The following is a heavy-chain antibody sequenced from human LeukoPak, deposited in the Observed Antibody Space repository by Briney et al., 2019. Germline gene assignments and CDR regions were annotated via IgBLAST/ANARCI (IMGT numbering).Heavy chain of an antibody. CDR1: GFTFSNYG. J-gene: IGHJ4*02. D-gene: IGHD2-8*01. V-gene: IGHV3-33*01. CDR2: IWYDGSKK. CDR3: ARDVDNGVLDH. Sequence: PGRSLRLSCAASGFTFSNYGMHWVRQAPGMGLEWVAVIWYDGSKKYYADSVKGRFTISRDGPKNTLSLQMNSLRAEDTAVYYCARDVDNGVLDHWGQGTLVTVAS.